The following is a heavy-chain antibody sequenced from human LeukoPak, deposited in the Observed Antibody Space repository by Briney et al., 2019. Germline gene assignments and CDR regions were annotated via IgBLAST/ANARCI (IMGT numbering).Heavy chain of an antibody. J-gene: IGHJ5*02. CDR2: IYYSGST. V-gene: IGHV4-30-4*01. CDR1: GGSISSGDYY. CDR3: ARGPYGDYVNWFDP. Sequence: PSQTLSLTCTVSGGSISSGDYYWSWIRQPPGKGLEWIGYIYYSGSTYYNPSLKSRVTISVDTSKNQFSLKLSSVTAADTAVYYCARGPYGDYVNWFDPWGQGTLVTVSS. D-gene: IGHD4-17*01.